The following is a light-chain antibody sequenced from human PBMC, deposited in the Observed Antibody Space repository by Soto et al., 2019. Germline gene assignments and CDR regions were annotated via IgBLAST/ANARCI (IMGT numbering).Light chain of an antibody. CDR1: MRDVGAYTL. V-gene: IGLV2-14*01. Sequence: QSVLTQPASVSGSAGQSITISCSGTMRDVGAYTLVSWYQQPPGTAPKRIIYEVRNRPSGISARFSSSRSGNTASLTISGLQPEDEGDYYCSAYTARSTLVFGGGTKVTVL. J-gene: IGLJ3*02. CDR2: EVR. CDR3: SAYTARSTLV.